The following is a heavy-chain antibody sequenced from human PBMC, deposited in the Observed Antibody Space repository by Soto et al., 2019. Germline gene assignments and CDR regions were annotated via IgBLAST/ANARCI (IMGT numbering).Heavy chain of an antibody. J-gene: IGHJ4*02. V-gene: IGHV4-61*01. D-gene: IGHD3-22*01. CDR3: ARVGWEDDSSGSYDY. CDR2: IYYSGST. CDR1: GGSVSSGSYY. Sequence: QVQLQESGPGLVKPSETLSLTCTVSGGSVSSGSYYWSWIRQPPGKGLEWIGYIYYSGSTNYNPSLKSRVTISVDTPKNQFSLKLSSVTAADTAVYYCARVGWEDDSSGSYDYWGQGTLVTVSS.